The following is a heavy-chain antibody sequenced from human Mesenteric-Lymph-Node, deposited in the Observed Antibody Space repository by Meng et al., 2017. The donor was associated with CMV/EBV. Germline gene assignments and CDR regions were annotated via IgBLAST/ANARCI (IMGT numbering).Heavy chain of an antibody. Sequence: SETLSLTCTVSDESFSDYYWTWIRLPPGKGLEWIGEVHHGGSTNYNPSLESRVTMSLDTSRRHFSLRLTSVTAADTAVYYCARDYSSGWSYFDYWGQGTLVTVSS. CDR3: ARDYSSGWSYFDY. V-gene: IGHV4-34*01. J-gene: IGHJ4*02. CDR1: DESFSDYY. D-gene: IGHD6-19*01. CDR2: VHHGGST.